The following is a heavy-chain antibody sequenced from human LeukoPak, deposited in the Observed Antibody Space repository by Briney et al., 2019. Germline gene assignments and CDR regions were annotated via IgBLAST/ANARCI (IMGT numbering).Heavy chain of an antibody. D-gene: IGHD3-22*01. CDR3: ARDGSGHFDSNGSFEY. Sequence: GGSLRLSCAASGFTFSSDWMHWVRQAPGKGLVWVSRINRDGRSTTYADSVKGRFTISRDNAKNTLYLQMNSLRAEDTAVYYCARDGSGHFDSNGSFEYWGQGTLVTVSS. CDR1: GFTFSSDW. CDR2: INRDGRST. V-gene: IGHV3-74*01. J-gene: IGHJ4*02.